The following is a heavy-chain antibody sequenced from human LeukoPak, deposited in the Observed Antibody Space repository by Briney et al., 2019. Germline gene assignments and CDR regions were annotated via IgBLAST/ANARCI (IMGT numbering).Heavy chain of an antibody. CDR3: AKDDSSGWSTGTGAFDI. V-gene: IGHV3-30*02. Sequence: PGGSLRLSCAAPGFTFSSYGMHWVRQAPGKGLEWVAFIRYDGSNKYYADSVKGRFTISRDNSKNTLYLQMNSLRAEDTAVYYCAKDDSSGWSTGTGAFDIWGQGTMVTVSS. CDR1: GFTFSSYG. D-gene: IGHD6-19*01. CDR2: IRYDGSNK. J-gene: IGHJ3*02.